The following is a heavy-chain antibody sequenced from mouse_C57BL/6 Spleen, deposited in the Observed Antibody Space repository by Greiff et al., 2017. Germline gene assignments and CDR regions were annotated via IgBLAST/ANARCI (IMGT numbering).Heavy chain of an antibody. D-gene: IGHD1-1*01. CDR1: GYTFTSYW. V-gene: IGHV1-59*01. Sequence: QVQLQQPGAELVRPGTSVKLSCKASGYTFTSYWMHWVKQRPGQGLEWIGVIDPSDSYTNYNQKFKGKATLTVDTSSSTAYMQLNSLTSEDTAVYYCARRDYGSSLDYWGQGTTLTVSS. J-gene: IGHJ2*01. CDR2: IDPSDSYT. CDR3: ARRDYGSSLDY.